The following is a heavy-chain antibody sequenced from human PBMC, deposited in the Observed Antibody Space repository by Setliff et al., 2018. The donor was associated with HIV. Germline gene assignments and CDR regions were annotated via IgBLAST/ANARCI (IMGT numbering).Heavy chain of an antibody. CDR1: GGSISTGGYY. Sequence: SETLSLTCTVSGGSISTGGYYWSWIRQHPGKGLEWIGYIYNSGGTYYNPSLESRITMSIDTSKNQFSLKLNSVTAADTAVYFCARASRWGSIPFDYWGQGTLVTVSS. CDR2: IYNSGGT. V-gene: IGHV4-31*03. CDR3: ARASRWGSIPFDY. J-gene: IGHJ4*02. D-gene: IGHD2-21*01.